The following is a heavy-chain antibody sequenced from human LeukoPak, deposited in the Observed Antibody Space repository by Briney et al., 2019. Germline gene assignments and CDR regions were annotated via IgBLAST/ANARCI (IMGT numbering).Heavy chain of an antibody. D-gene: IGHD6-6*01. V-gene: IGHV6-1*01. CDR1: GDTVSSNTAA. J-gene: IGHJ6*02. CDR3: TRQRSTSTDYYGMDV. CDR2: TYYRSKWNN. Sequence: SQTLSLTCAISGDTVSSNTAAWNWIRQSPSRGLEWLGRTYYRSKWNNDYAVSVQNRITINPDTSKNQFSLQLKSATSEDTAVYYCTRQRSTSTDYYGMDVWGQGTTVIVSS.